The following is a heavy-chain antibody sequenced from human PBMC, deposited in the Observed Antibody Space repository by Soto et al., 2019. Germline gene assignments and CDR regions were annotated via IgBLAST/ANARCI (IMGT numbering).Heavy chain of an antibody. V-gene: IGHV4-59*01. J-gene: IGHJ4*02. CDR1: GGSISPYY. Sequence: SETLSLTCTVSGGSISPYYWSWIRQPPGKGLEWIGFIYYSGSTNYNPSLKSRVTISVDTSQNQFSLMLTSVTAADTAVYYCARPRSSGFAGEFDYWGQGTLVTVSS. CDR2: IYYSGST. D-gene: IGHD6-19*01. CDR3: ARPRSSGFAGEFDY.